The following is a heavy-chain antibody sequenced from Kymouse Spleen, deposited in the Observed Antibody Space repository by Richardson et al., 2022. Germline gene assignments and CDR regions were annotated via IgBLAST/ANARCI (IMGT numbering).Heavy chain of an antibody. CDR2: ISYDGSNK. CDR3: AKEDSSSWYYYYYGMDV. Sequence: QVQLVESGGGVVQPGRSLRLSCAASGFTFSSYGMHWVRQAPGKGLEWVAVISYDGSNKYYADSVKGRFTISRDNSKNTLYLQMNSLRAEDTAVYYCAKEDSSSWYYYYYGMDVWGQGTTVTVSS. D-gene: IGHD6-13*01. V-gene: IGHV3-30*18. J-gene: IGHJ6*02. CDR1: GFTFSSYG.